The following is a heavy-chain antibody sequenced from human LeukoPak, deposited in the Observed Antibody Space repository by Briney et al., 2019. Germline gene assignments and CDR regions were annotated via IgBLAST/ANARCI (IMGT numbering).Heavy chain of an antibody. V-gene: IGHV4-31*03. J-gene: IGHJ5*02. CDR3: ARRPVTTFSENWFDP. Sequence: SETLSLTCTVSGGSISSGGYYWSWIRQHPGKGLEWIGYIYYSGSTYYNPSLKSRVTISVDTSKNQFSLKLSSVTAADTAVYYCARRPVTTFSENWFDPWGQGTLVTVSS. CDR2: IYYSGST. D-gene: IGHD4-11*01. CDR1: GGSISSGGYY.